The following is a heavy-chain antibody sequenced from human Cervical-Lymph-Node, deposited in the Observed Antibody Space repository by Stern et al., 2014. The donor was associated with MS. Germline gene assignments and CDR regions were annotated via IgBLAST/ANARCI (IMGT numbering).Heavy chain of an antibody. Sequence: QITLKESGPALVKPTQTLTLTCTFSGFSLSTSGPGVGWIRQPPGEALEWLAYIYWDDQKRYSPSLKSRLTITKDTSKNQVVLTLTNVDPVDTATYYCAHRTAGPFDYWGQGTLVTVSS. J-gene: IGHJ4*02. CDR1: GFSLSTSGPG. V-gene: IGHV2-5*02. CDR2: IYWDDQK. CDR3: AHRTAGPFDY.